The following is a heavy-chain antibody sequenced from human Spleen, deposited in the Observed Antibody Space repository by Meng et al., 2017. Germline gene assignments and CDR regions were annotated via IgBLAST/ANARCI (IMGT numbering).Heavy chain of an antibody. J-gene: IGHJ4*02. CDR3: ARDEDISAAGKLFGDY. D-gene: IGHD6-13*01. Sequence: ASVKVSCKASGYTFIGYSIHWVRQAPGQGLEWMAWINPNSGDTNSAQKFQGRVTMTTDTSTSTAYMELSRLRSDDTAVYYCARDEDISAAGKLFGDYWGQGTLVTVSS. CDR2: INPNSGDT. V-gene: IGHV1-2*02. CDR1: GYTFIGYS.